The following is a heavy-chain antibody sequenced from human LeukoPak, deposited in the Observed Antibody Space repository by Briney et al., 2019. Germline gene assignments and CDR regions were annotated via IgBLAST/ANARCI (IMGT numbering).Heavy chain of an antibody. CDR3: ARGRSNYYGMDV. J-gene: IGHJ6*02. CDR2: IYYSGST. CDR1: GGSISSSSYY. V-gene: IGHV4-39*07. Sequence: SETLSLTCTVSGGSISSSSYYWGWIRQPPGKGLEWIGSIYYSGSTYYNPSLKSRVTISVDTSKNQFSLKLSSVTAADTAVYYCARGRSNYYGMDVWGQGTTVTVSS. D-gene: IGHD1-26*01.